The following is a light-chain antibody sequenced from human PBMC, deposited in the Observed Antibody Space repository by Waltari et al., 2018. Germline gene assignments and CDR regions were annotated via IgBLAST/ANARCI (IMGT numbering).Light chain of an antibody. CDR1: SDDVGRYKF. CDR3: SSHTTSSTLV. Sequence: QSALTQPASVSGSPGQSITLSCTGSSDDVGRYKFVSWYQQHPGKVPKLLIFDVPDRPSGVSDRFSGSKSGNTASLTISGLQPEDEADYYCSSHTTSSTLVFGGGTRVTVL. CDR2: DVP. V-gene: IGLV2-14*03. J-gene: IGLJ2*01.